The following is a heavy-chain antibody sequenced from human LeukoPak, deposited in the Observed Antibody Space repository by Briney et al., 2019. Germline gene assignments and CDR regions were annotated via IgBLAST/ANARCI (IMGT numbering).Heavy chain of an antibody. J-gene: IGHJ4*02. V-gene: IGHV4-39*01. CDR2: IYYSGST. CDR1: GGSISSSSYY. Sequence: PSETLSLTCTVAGGSISSSSYYWGWIRQPPGNGLEWIGSIYYSGSTYYNPSLKSRVTISVDTSKNQFSLKLSSVTAADTAVYYCARHYCSSTSCQFDYWGQGTLVTVSS. D-gene: IGHD2-2*01. CDR3: ARHYCSSTSCQFDY.